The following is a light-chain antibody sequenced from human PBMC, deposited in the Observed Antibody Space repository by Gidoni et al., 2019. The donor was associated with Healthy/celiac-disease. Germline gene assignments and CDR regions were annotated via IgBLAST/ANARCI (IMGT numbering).Light chain of an antibody. CDR2: AAS. V-gene: IGKV1-9*01. Sequence: QKPGKAPKLLIYAASTLLSGVPSSFSGSGFGTESTLTISSLQPEDFATYYCQQLKTYPLTFGGGTKVEIK. J-gene: IGKJ4*01. CDR3: QQLKTYPLT.